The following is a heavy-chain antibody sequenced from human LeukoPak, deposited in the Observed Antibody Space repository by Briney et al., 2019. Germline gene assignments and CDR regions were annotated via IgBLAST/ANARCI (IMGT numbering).Heavy chain of an antibody. CDR1: GYIFTSYY. J-gene: IGHJ6*03. CDR2: INPSGGNT. D-gene: IGHD6-13*01. Sequence: GASVKVSCKASGYIFTSYYIHWVRQAPGQGLEWMGIINPSGGNTNYPQKFQGRVTMTRDTSTSTVYMELSSLRSGDTAVYYCARGGQDSSWYFYYYYYMDVWGKGTTVTVSS. CDR3: ARGGQDSSWYFYYYYYMDV. V-gene: IGHV1-46*01.